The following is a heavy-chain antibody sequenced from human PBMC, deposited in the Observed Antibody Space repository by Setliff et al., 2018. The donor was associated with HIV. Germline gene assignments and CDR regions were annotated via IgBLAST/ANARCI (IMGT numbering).Heavy chain of an antibody. J-gene: IGHJ3*02. D-gene: IGHD3-22*01. CDR1: GDTFNSHA. CDR3: ARRNPATYYYDSSGQSDAFDI. CDR2: IIPIFGTP. Sequence: SVKVSCKASGDTFNSHAISWVRQAPGQGLEWMGGIIPIFGTPNYAQKFKGRLTITADESTSTVYMELSSLRSEDTAVYYCARRNPATYYYDSSGQSDAFDIWGQGTMVTVSS. V-gene: IGHV1-69*13.